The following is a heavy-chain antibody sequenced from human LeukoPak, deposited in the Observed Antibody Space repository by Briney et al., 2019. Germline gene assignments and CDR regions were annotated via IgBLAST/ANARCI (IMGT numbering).Heavy chain of an antibody. CDR1: GFTFSSYS. J-gene: IGHJ6*02. V-gene: IGHV3-48*01. D-gene: IGHD3/OR15-3a*01. CDR3: ARDLDYDSRMDV. Sequence: PGGSLRLSCAASGFTFSSYSMNWVRQAPGKGLEWISYITTSGGAKNYADSVKGRFTISRDNAENSLYLQMSSLRAEDTAVYYCARDLDYDSRMDVWGQGTTVTVSS. CDR2: ITTSGGAK.